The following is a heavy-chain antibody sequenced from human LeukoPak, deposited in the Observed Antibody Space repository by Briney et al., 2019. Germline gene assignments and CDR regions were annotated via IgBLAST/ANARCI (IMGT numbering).Heavy chain of an antibody. Sequence: SVKVSCKASGGTFTSYAISWVRQAPGQGLEWMGRIIPILGIANYAQKFQGRVTITADESTSTAYMELSSLRSEDTAVYYCARGTPKPLYYYGSGQKDYYYYYMDVWGKGTTVTVSS. V-gene: IGHV1-69*04. D-gene: IGHD3-10*01. J-gene: IGHJ6*03. CDR1: GGTFTSYA. CDR2: IIPILGIA. CDR3: ARGTPKPLYYYGSGQKDYYYYYMDV.